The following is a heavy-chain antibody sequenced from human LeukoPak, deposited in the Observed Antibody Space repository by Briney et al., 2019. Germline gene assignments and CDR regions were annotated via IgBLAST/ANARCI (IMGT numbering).Heavy chain of an antibody. J-gene: IGHJ4*02. CDR1: GYSFTAYY. CDR3: ARAGGYVYFDY. V-gene: IGHV1-2*02. Sequence: ASVKVSCKTSGYSFTAYYMHWVRQAPGQGLEWMGWINPHSGGTNYAQKFQGRVTMTRDTSISTAYMELSRLRSDDTAVYYCARAGGYVYFDYWGQGTLVTVSS. D-gene: IGHD5-12*01. CDR2: INPHSGGT.